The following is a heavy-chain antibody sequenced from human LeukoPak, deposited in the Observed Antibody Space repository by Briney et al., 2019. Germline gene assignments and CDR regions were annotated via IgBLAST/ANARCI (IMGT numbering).Heavy chain of an antibody. Sequence: PGGSLRLSCAASRFSFSSYWMSWVRQAPGKGLEWVANIKQDGSEKYYADSVKGRFTISRDNSRNTLYLQMNSLRAEDTAVYFCAKDEWYSSGWYLDYWGQGTLVTVSS. J-gene: IGHJ4*02. CDR2: IKQDGSEK. CDR1: RFSFSSYW. CDR3: AKDEWYSSGWYLDY. V-gene: IGHV3-7*01. D-gene: IGHD6-19*01.